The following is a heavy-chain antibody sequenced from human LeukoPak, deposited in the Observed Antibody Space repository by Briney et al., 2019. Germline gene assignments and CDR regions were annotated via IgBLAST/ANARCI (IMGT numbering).Heavy chain of an antibody. CDR1: GYSFTSYW. CDR3: ARDLSRGTDYVWE. Sequence: KISCNGSGYSFTSYWIGWVRQAPGQGLEWMGRIIPIFGTANYAQKFQGRVTITTDESTSTAYMELSSLRSEDTAVYYCARDLSRGTDYVWEWGQGTLVTVSS. D-gene: IGHD3-16*01. CDR2: IIPIFGTA. V-gene: IGHV1-69*05. J-gene: IGHJ4*02.